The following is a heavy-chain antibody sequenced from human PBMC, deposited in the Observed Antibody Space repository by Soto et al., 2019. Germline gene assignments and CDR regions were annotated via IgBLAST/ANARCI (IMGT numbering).Heavy chain of an antibody. Sequence: GGSLRLSCAASGFTFDDYAMHWVRQAPGKGLEWVSGISWNSGSIGYADSVKGRFTISRDNAKNSLYLQMNSLRAEDTALYYCTKDYYYDSSGPLDYWGQGTLVTVSS. D-gene: IGHD3-22*01. CDR2: ISWNSGSI. CDR3: TKDYYYDSSGPLDY. J-gene: IGHJ4*02. CDR1: GFTFDDYA. V-gene: IGHV3-9*01.